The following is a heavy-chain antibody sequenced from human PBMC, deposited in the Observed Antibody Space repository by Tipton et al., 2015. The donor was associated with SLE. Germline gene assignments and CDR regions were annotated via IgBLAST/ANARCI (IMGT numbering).Heavy chain of an antibody. CDR2: IYYGTRR. V-gene: IGHV3-23*03. J-gene: IGHJ4*02. D-gene: IGHD3/OR15-3a*01. CDR1: GFTFRSSS. Sequence: SLRLSCAASGFTFRSSSMAWVRRAPGRGLEWVSSIYYGTRRYYRDSVKGRFTISRDDPKNTLILQMDSLRDEDTGIYYCAKGGAGGLFFDSWGQGTLVTVSA. CDR3: AKGGAGGLFFDS.